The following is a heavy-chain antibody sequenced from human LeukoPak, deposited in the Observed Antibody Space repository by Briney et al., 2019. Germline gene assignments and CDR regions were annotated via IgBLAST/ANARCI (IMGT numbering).Heavy chain of an antibody. D-gene: IGHD1-26*01. Sequence: GASVKVSCKASGYTFTGYYMHWVRQAPGQGLEWMGWINPNSGGTNYAQKFQGRVTMTRDTSISTAYMELSRLRSDDTAVYYCARAKGYRYSGSYYAAYRGQGTLVTVSS. CDR2: INPNSGGT. J-gene: IGHJ4*02. V-gene: IGHV1-2*02. CDR3: ARAKGYRYSGSYYAAY. CDR1: GYTFTGYY.